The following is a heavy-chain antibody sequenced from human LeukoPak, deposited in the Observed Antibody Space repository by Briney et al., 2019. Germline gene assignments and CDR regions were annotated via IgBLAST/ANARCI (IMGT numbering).Heavy chain of an antibody. Sequence: GASVKVSCKASGYTFTDYYMHWVRQAPGQGFEWMGWINPNDGDTNYAQEFQGRVTMTRDTSISTAHMEVSRLRSDDTAVYCCARANFLYCSSTTCLFDYWGQGTLVTVSS. CDR1: GYTFTDYY. D-gene: IGHD2-2*01. CDR2: INPNDGDT. V-gene: IGHV1-2*02. J-gene: IGHJ4*02. CDR3: ARANFLYCSSTTCLFDY.